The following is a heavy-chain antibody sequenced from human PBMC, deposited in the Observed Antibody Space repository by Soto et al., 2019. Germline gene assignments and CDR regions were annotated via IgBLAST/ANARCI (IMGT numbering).Heavy chain of an antibody. V-gene: IGHV3-49*04. CDR1: GLIFGDYA. Sequence: GGSLRLSCTASGLIFGDYAMSWVRQAPGKGLEWVGFTRSKAYGGTTEYAASVKGRFTISRDDSKSIAYLQMNSLKTEDTAVYYCANPYPYYDFWSGHGGGAFDIWGQGTMVTVSS. D-gene: IGHD3-3*01. CDR2: TRSKAYGGTT. CDR3: ANPYPYYDFWSGHGGGAFDI. J-gene: IGHJ3*02.